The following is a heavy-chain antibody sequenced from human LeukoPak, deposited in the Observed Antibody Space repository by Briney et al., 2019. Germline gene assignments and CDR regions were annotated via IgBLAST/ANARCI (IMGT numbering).Heavy chain of an antibody. CDR1: GYPFTSYY. Sequence: ASVKVSCKASGYPFTSYYIHWVRQAPGQGLEWMGIMNISRDASSYTERFQDRVTMTRDTFTSTVFMELTSLTSEDTAVCYCARGGTSGRWGYPDPWAREPWSPSSQ. CDR2: MNISRDAS. J-gene: IGHJ5*02. D-gene: IGHD6-19*01. V-gene: IGHV1-46*01. CDR3: ARGGTSGRWGYPDP.